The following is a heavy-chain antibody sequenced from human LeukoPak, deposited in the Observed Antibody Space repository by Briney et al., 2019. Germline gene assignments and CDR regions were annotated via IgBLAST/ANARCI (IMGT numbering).Heavy chain of an antibody. CDR1: GFTFSSYW. J-gene: IGHJ4*02. Sequence: GGSLRLSCAASGFTFSSYWMHWVRQAPGKGLVWVSRINSDGSSTSYADSVKGRFTISRDNAKNTLYLQMNSLRAEDTAVYYCVRDMEGYYNTSGYYAFADWGQGTLVTVSS. V-gene: IGHV3-74*01. CDR3: VRDMEGYYNTSGYYAFAD. D-gene: IGHD3-22*01. CDR2: INSDGSST.